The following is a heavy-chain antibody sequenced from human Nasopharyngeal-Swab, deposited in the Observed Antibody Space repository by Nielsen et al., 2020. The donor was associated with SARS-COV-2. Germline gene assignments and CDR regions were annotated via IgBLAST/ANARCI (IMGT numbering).Heavy chain of an antibody. CDR3: ARESLPSYYDDSRGYAGYAFDI. CDR2: ISYDGSNK. D-gene: IGHD3-22*01. V-gene: IGHV3-30-3*01. CDR1: GFTFSSYA. Sequence: GGSLRLSCAASGFTFSSYAVHWVRQAPGKGLEWVAVISYDGSNKYYADSVKGRFTISRDNSKNTLYLQMDSLRAEDTAVYYCARESLPSYYDDSRGYAGYAFDIWGQGTMVTVSS. J-gene: IGHJ3*02.